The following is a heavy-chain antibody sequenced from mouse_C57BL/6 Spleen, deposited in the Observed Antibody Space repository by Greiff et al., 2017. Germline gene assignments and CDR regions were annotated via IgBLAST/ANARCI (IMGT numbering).Heavy chain of an antibody. CDR1: GFTFSSYT. J-gene: IGHJ2*01. Sequence: DVKLQESGGGLVKPGGSLKLSCAASGFTFSSYTMSWVRQTPEQRLEWVATISGGGGNTYYPDSVKGRFTISRDNAKNTLYLQMSSLRSEDTALYYCARDYGGDYWGQGTTLTVSS. CDR2: ISGGGGNT. D-gene: IGHD1-1*02. CDR3: ARDYGGDY. V-gene: IGHV5-9*01.